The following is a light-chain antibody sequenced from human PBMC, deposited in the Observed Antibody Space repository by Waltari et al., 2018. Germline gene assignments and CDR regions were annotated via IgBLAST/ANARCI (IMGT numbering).Light chain of an antibody. V-gene: IGKV3-11*01. J-gene: IGKJ1*01. CDR2: SAS. CDR3: QQRSNWPRT. Sequence: EIVLTQSPDTLSLSPGERATLSCRASHSVTNSLAWYQQKPGQAPRLLIYSASNRATGVPARFSGSGSGTDFTLTISSLEPEDFAVYYCQQRSNWPRTFGQGTKVEIK. CDR1: HSVTNS.